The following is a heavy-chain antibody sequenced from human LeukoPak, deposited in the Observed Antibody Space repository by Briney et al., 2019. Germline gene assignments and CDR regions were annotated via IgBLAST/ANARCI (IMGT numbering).Heavy chain of an antibody. V-gene: IGHV4-39*01. CDR3: ARGVATIHLFYY. CDR2: IYYSGST. J-gene: IGHJ4*02. Sequence: WVRQGPGKGLEWIGSIYYSGSTYYNPSLKSRVTISVDTSKNQFSLKLSSVTAADTAVYYCARGVATIHLFYYWGQGTLVTVSS. D-gene: IGHD5-12*01.